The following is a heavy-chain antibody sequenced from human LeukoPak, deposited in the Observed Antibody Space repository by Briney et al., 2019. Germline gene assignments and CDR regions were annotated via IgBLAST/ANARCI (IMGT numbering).Heavy chain of an antibody. CDR2: ISDDGSNK. CDR1: GFTFSSYG. CDR3: AKPRLRSGYLFDY. D-gene: IGHD5-12*01. Sequence: GGSLRLSCAASGFTFSSYGMHWVRQAPGEGLEWMAIISDDGSNKYYADSVRGRFTISRDNSKNTLYLQMSSLRDEDTAVYYCAKPRLRSGYLFDYWGQGTLVTVSS. J-gene: IGHJ4*02. V-gene: IGHV3-30*18.